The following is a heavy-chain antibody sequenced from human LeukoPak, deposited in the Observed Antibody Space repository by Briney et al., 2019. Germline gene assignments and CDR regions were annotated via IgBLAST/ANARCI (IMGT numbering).Heavy chain of an antibody. Sequence: GGSLRLSCAASGFTFSSYAMHWVRQAPGKGLEWVAFIRSDGSDKSYADSVKGRFTISRDNSENTLYLQMNSLRAEDTAVYYCARGGSYLSAFDIWGQGTMVTVSS. CDR2: IRSDGSDK. V-gene: IGHV3-30*14. D-gene: IGHD1-26*01. CDR1: GFTFSSYA. CDR3: ARGGSYLSAFDI. J-gene: IGHJ3*02.